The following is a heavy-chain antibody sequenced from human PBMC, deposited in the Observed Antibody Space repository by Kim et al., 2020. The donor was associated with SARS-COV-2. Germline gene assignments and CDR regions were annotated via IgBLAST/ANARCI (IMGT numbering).Heavy chain of an antibody. CDR2: NT. V-gene: IGHV4-59*01. D-gene: IGHD6-13*01. Sequence: NTNHHPSLKSRVTISVDTSKNQFSLKLNSGTAADTAVYYCASLAAGYGLDVWGQGTTVTVSS. J-gene: IGHJ6*02. CDR3: ASLAAGYGLDV.